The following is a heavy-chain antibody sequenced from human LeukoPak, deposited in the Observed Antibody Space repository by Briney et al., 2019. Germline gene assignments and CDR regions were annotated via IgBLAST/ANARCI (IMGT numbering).Heavy chain of an antibody. CDR3: ARVGIEYGDTWFDP. V-gene: IGHV1-2*02. Sequence: ASVRVSCKASGYNFIDYYIHWVRQAPGQGLEWMGWINPNSGGTNYAQKFQGRVTMTRDTSISTAYMELSRLRSDDTAVYYCARVGIEYGDTWFDPWGQGTLVTVSS. CDR1: GYNFIDYY. D-gene: IGHD4-17*01. CDR2: INPNSGGT. J-gene: IGHJ5*02.